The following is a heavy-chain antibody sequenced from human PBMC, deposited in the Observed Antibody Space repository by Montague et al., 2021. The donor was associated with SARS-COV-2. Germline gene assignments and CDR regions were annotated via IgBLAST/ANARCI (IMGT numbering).Heavy chain of an antibody. V-gene: IGHV4-39*01. CDR1: GDSMSGSNSY. J-gene: IGHJ5*02. Sequence: SETLSLTCSVSGDSMSGSNSYWGWIRQPPGKGLESIGSISYTGSTSYNASLKCRVTMSVDTSKNEFSLRLSSVTASDTAVYYCARLYIQKTLVGASRRRWFDPWGQGTLVTVSS. CDR2: ISYTGST. CDR3: ARLYIQKTLVGASRRRWFDP. D-gene: IGHD1-26*01.